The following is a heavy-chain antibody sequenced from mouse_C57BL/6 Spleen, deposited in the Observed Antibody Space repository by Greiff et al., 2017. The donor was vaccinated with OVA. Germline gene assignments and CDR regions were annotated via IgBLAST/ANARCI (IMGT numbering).Heavy chain of an antibody. J-gene: IGHJ2*01. CDR3: ARWYYGSSYFDY. CDR2: IYPGGGDT. Sequence: VQLQESGAELVKPGASVKISCKASGYAFTSYWMNWVKQRPGKGLEWIGQIYPGGGDTNYNGKFKGKATLTADKSSSTAYMQLSSLTSEDAAVYFCARWYYGSSYFDYWGQGTTLTVSS. V-gene: IGHV1-80*01. CDR1: GYAFTSYW. D-gene: IGHD1-1*01.